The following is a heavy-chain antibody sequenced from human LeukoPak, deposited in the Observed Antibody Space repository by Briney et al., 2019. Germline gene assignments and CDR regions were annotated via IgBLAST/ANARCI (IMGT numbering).Heavy chain of an antibody. CDR2: IKQDGSEK. V-gene: IGHV3-7*01. CDR3: AKSVGYNYWYFDL. CDR1: GFTFSSYS. J-gene: IGHJ2*01. Sequence: PGGSLRLSCAASGFTFSSYSMSWVRQAPGKGLEWVANIKQDGSEKYYVDSVKGRFTISRDNAKNSLYLQMNSLRAEDTAVYYCAKSVGYNYWYFDLWGRGTLVTVSS. D-gene: IGHD5-18*01.